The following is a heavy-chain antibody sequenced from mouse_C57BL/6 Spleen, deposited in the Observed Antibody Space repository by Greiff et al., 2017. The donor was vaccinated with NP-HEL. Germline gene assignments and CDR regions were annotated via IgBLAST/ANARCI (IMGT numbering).Heavy chain of an antibody. Sequence: QVQLKQSGPELVKPGASVKISCKASGYAFSSSWMNWVKQRPGKGLEWIGRIYPGDGDTNYNGKFKGKATLTADKSSSKAYMQLSSLTSEDSAVYFCARSTPYYFDYWGQGTTLTVSS. J-gene: IGHJ2*01. CDR3: ARSTPYYFDY. CDR2: IYPGDGDT. D-gene: IGHD6-1*01. V-gene: IGHV1-82*01. CDR1: GYAFSSSW.